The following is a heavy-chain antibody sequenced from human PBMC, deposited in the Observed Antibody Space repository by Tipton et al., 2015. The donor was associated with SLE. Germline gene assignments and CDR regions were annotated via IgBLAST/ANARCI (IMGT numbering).Heavy chain of an antibody. CDR1: GGSFSGYY. D-gene: IGHD5-12*01. Sequence: TLSLTCAVYGGSFSGYYWSWIRQPPGKGLEWIGEINHSGSTNYNPSLKSRVTISVDMSKNQFSLKLSSVTAADTAVYYCATGYDFQTGWFQHWGQGTLVTVSS. CDR3: ATGYDFQTGWFQH. J-gene: IGHJ1*01. CDR2: INHSGST. V-gene: IGHV4-34*01.